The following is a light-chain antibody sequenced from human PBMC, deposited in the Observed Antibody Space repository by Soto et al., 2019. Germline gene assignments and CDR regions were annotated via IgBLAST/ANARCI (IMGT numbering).Light chain of an antibody. CDR2: ATS. J-gene: IGKJ4*01. Sequence: EIVMTQSPATLSVSPGERATLSCRASHRVSSYLAWYQQKPGQAPRLLIYATSTRPTGIPARFSGSGSGTEFTLTISSLQSEDFAVYYCQQYNNWPLTFGGGAKVEIK. CDR1: HRVSSY. V-gene: IGKV3-15*01. CDR3: QQYNNWPLT.